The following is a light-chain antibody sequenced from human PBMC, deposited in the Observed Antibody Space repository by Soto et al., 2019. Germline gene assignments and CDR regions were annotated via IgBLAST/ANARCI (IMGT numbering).Light chain of an antibody. J-gene: IGLJ1*01. CDR3: SSYTSSSTPWV. Sequence: QSALTQPASVSGSPGQSITISCTGTSSDVGGYNYVSWYQQHPGKAPELMIYDVSNRPSGVSNRFSGSKSDNTASLTISGLQAEDEADYYCSSYTSSSTPWVFGTGTKVTV. CDR1: SSDVGGYNY. CDR2: DVS. V-gene: IGLV2-14*01.